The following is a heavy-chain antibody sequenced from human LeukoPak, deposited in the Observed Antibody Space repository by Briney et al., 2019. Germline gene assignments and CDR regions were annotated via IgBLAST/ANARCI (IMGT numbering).Heavy chain of an antibody. CDR2: IYYSGRT. D-gene: IGHD3-22*01. J-gene: IGHJ3*02. Sequence: SETLSLTCTVSGGSLSSGGYYWSWIRQHPGKGLEWIGYIYYSGRTYYNPSLKSRVTISVDTSKTQFSLKLSSVTVADTAVYYCARDEGLNGAFDNWGQGTMVTVSS. V-gene: IGHV4-31*03. CDR3: ARDEGLNGAFDN. CDR1: GGSLSSGGYY.